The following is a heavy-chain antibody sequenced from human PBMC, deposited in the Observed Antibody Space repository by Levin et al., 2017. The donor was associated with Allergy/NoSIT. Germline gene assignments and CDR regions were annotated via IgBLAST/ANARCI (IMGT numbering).Heavy chain of an antibody. CDR1: GGSISSGGYY. V-gene: IGHV4-31*03. CDR2: IYYSGST. D-gene: IGHD3-22*01. CDR3: ARDRFDYDSSGPSGWFDP. Sequence: LRLSCTVSGGSISSGGYYWSWIRQHPGKGLEWIGYIYYSGSTYYNPSLKSRVTISVDTSKNQFSLKLSSVTAADTAVYYCARDRFDYDSSGPSGWFDPWGQGTLVTVSS. J-gene: IGHJ5*02.